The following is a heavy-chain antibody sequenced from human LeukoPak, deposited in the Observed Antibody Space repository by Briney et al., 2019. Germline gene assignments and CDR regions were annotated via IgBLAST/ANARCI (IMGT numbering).Heavy chain of an antibody. V-gene: IGHV3-21*01. Sequence: PGGSLRLSCATSGFRFSTYSMNWVRQAPGKGLEWVSSISSSSTYIYYTDSVKGRFTISRDNAKNSLFLQMNSLRAEDTAVYYCASGPGGARGDAFDSWGQGTMVTVSS. J-gene: IGHJ3*02. CDR1: GFRFSTYS. CDR2: ISSSSTYI. D-gene: IGHD3-10*01. CDR3: ASGPGGARGDAFDS.